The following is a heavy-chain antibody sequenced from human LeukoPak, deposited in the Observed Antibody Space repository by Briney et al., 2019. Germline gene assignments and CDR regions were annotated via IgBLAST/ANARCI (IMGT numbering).Heavy chain of an antibody. J-gene: IGHJ3*02. V-gene: IGHV3-23*01. CDR2: ISGSGGST. D-gene: IGHD3-3*01. CDR3: ARGEVMSRAFDI. Sequence: GGSLRLSCAASGFTFSSYAMSWVRQAPGKGLEWVSAISGSGGSTYYADSVKGRFTISRDNSKNTLYPQMNSLRAEDTAVYYCARGEVMSRAFDIWGQGTMVTVSS. CDR1: GFTFSSYA.